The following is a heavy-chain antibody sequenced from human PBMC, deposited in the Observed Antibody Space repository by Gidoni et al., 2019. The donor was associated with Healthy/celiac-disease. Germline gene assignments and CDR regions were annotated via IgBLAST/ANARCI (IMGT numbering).Heavy chain of an antibody. D-gene: IGHD4-17*01. J-gene: IGHJ4*02. V-gene: IGHV1-69*01. CDR2: IIPIFGTA. CDR3: ATGAAPLTTVTKALDY. Sequence: QVQLVQSGAEVKKPGSSVKVSCKASGGTFSSYAISWVRQAPGQGLEWMGGIIPIFGTANYAQKFQGRVTITADESTSTAYMELSSLRSEDTAVYYCATGAAPLTTVTKALDYWGQGTLVTVSS. CDR1: GGTFSSYA.